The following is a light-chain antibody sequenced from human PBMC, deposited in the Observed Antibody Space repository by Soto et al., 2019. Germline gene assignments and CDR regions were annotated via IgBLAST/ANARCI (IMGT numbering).Light chain of an antibody. CDR3: SSYTTSNTRQIV. Sequence: QSALTQPASVSGSPGQSITISCTGTSSDVGGYNYVSWYQHHPGKAPKLMIYDVSNRPSGVSNRFSGSKSGNTAPLTIPGLQPEDEADYYCSSYTTSNTRQIVFGTGTKVTVL. J-gene: IGLJ1*01. V-gene: IGLV2-14*03. CDR1: SSDVGGYNY. CDR2: DVS.